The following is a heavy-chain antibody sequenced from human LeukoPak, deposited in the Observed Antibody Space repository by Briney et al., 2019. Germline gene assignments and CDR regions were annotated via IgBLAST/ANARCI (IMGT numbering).Heavy chain of an antibody. V-gene: IGHV1-18*01. D-gene: IGHD3-16*02. CDR3: ARVPSGDYDYVWGSYRYYFDY. J-gene: IGHJ4*02. CDR2: ISAYNGNT. CDR1: GYTFTSYG. Sequence: ASVKVSCKASGYTFTSYGISWVRQAPGQGLEWMGWISAYNGNTNYAQKLQGRVTMTTDTSTSTAYMGLGSLRSDDTAVYYCARVPSGDYDYVWGSYRYYFDYWGQGTLVTVSS.